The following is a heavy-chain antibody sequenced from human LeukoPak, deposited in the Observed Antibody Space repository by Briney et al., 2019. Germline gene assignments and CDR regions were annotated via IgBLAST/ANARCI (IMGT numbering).Heavy chain of an antibody. Sequence: SETLSLTCTVSGDSISSHYWSGGRQPPGKGVGWIGNFYDSESPHSKSSLNSRVTISVDTSKNQFSLRLRSVTAADTAVYYCARVLQNYYYLDVWGKGTTVTVSS. CDR1: GDSISSHY. J-gene: IGHJ6*03. CDR3: ARVLQNYYYLDV. D-gene: IGHD3-3*01. V-gene: IGHV4-59*11. CDR2: FYDSESP.